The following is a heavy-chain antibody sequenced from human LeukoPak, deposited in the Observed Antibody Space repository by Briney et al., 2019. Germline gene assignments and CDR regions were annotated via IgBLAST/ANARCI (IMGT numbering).Heavy chain of an antibody. CDR3: ARGLHYYDSSGYYC. Sequence: PGGSLRLSCAASGFTFSSYSMNWVRQAPGKGLEWVSSISSSSSYIYYADSVKGRFTISRDNAKNSLYLQMNSLRAEDTAVYYCARGLHYYDSSGYYCWGQGTLVTVSS. D-gene: IGHD3-22*01. V-gene: IGHV3-21*01. CDR2: ISSSSSYI. J-gene: IGHJ4*02. CDR1: GFTFSSYS.